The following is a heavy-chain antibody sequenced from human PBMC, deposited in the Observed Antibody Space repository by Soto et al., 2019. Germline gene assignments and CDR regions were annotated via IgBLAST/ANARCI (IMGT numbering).Heavy chain of an antibody. J-gene: IGHJ4*02. CDR2: ISTTSRSI. CDR1: GFTFSRYS. V-gene: IGHV3-21*01. Sequence: GGSLRLSCAASGFTFSRYSMNWVRQAPGKGLEWVSSISTTSRSIYYAGSVKGRFTISRDNAKNSLYLQMDSLRAEDTAIYYCAGRSCTDGVCSFDFWGQGTLVTVSS. CDR3: AGRSCTDGVCSFDF. D-gene: IGHD2-8*01.